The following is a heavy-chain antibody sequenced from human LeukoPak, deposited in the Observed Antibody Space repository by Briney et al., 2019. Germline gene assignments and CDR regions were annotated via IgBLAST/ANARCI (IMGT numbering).Heavy chain of an antibody. CDR3: ARDLAYSRLDY. Sequence: PGGSLRLSCAVSGLTFSSSWLAWVRKAPGKGLEWVASINPDGNKKYSADSVKGRFTISRDNAENSLYLQMNSLRVEDTAFYYCARDLAYSRLDYWGQGMLVTVSS. V-gene: IGHV3-7*01. D-gene: IGHD5-18*01. CDR2: INPDGNKK. CDR1: GLTFSSSW. J-gene: IGHJ4*02.